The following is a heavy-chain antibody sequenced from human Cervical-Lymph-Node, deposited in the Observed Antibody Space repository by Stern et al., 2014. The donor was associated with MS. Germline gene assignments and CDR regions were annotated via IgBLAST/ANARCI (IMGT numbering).Heavy chain of an antibody. V-gene: IGHV1-8*01. J-gene: IGHJ6*02. D-gene: IGHD3-10*01. CDR3: ARVRFYGSGIYYALGDGMDV. CDR1: GYTFTNYN. CDR2: MNPNSGNK. Sequence: QLVQSGAEVKKPGASVKVSCKASGYTFTNYNIDWVRQATGQGLEWMGWMNPNSGNKGYAQRFQGRVTMTRDTSPSTAYMELSSLKAEDTAVYYCARVRFYGSGIYYALGDGMDVWGQGTTVTVSS.